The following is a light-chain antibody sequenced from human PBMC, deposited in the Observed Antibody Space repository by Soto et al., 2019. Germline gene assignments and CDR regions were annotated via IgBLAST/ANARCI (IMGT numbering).Light chain of an antibody. CDR3: QQYYNTPPWT. Sequence: DIEMTQSPDSLSVSLGERVTINCKASQSILDSSNNKKYLAWYQQKPGLPPKLLIYWASTRESGVPDRFSGSGSETQFTLTISNLQPEDVAAYYCQQYYNTPPWTFGQGTKLEIK. CDR1: QSILDSSNNKKY. CDR2: WAS. J-gene: IGKJ2*02. V-gene: IGKV4-1*01.